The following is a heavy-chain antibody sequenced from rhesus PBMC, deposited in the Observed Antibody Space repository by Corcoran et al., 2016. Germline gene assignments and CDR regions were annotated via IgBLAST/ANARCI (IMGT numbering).Heavy chain of an antibody. CDR2: ISGNEGST. V-gene: IGHV4-173*01. CDR1: GVPISSNS. Sequence: QVQLQESGPGLVTPSETLSLTCAVSGVPISSNSWAWLRQPPGKGLEWIGRISGNEGSTDYSPSLKSRITLSMDMSNNQFSLKLTSVTPADAAVYYCARGGVLHFDYWGQGVLVTVSS. D-gene: IGHD5-24*01. J-gene: IGHJ4*01. CDR3: ARGGVLHFDY.